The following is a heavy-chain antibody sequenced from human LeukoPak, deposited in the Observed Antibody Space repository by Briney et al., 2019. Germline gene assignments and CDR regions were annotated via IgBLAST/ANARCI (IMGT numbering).Heavy chain of an antibody. V-gene: IGHV1-2*02. CDR2: INPNSGGT. D-gene: IGHD2-2*01. Sequence: ASVKVSCKASGYTFTGYYMHWVRQAPGQGLEWMGWINPNSGGTNYAQKFQGRVTMTRDTSISTAYMELSRLRSDDTAVYYCARGYCSSTSCDACDPWGQETLVTVSS. CDR3: ARGYCSSTSCDACDP. CDR1: GYTFTGYY. J-gene: IGHJ5*02.